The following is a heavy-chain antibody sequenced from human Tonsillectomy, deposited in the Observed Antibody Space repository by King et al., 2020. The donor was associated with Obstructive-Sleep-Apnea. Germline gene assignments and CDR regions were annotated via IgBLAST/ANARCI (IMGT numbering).Heavy chain of an antibody. CDR1: GYTFTDYY. J-gene: IGHJ5*02. V-gene: IGHV1-2*02. CDR2: INPNSGGT. CDR3: AREGGPNISSWNNWFDP. Sequence: QLVQSGAEVKKPGASVRISCKASGYTFTDYYIHWVRQAPGQGLEWMGWINPNSGGTSFGQKFQGRVTMTRDTPTSTAYMELSRLRSDDTAVYYCAREGGPNISSWNNWFDPWGQGTLVTVSS. D-gene: IGHD6-13*01.